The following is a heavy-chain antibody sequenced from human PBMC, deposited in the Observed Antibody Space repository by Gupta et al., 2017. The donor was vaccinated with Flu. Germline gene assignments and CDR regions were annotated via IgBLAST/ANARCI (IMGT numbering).Heavy chain of an antibody. CDR3: AKDQASSYGNWYFDL. D-gene: IGHD5-18*01. CDR1: GFTFSSYG. CDR2: ISYDGSNK. J-gene: IGHJ2*01. Sequence: QVQLVESGGGVVQPGRSLRLSCAASGFTFSSYGMHWVRQAPGKGLEWVAVISYDGSNKYYADSVKGRFTISRDNSKNTLYLQMNSLRAEDTAVYYCAKDQASSYGNWYFDLWGRGTLVTVSS. V-gene: IGHV3-30*18.